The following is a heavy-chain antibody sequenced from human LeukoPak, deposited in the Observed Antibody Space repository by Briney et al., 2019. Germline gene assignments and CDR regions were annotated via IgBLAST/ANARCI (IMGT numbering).Heavy chain of an antibody. CDR1: GYTFTNYG. Sequence: ASVKVSCKASGYTFTNYGISWVRQAPGQGLEWMGWISAYNGNTNYAQKLQGRVTMTTDTSTSTAYMELRSLRSDDTAVYYRARESRAPDYDILAGYYYYFDYWGQGTLVTASS. D-gene: IGHD3-9*01. J-gene: IGHJ4*02. V-gene: IGHV1-18*01. CDR3: ARESRAPDYDILAGYYYYFDY. CDR2: ISAYNGNT.